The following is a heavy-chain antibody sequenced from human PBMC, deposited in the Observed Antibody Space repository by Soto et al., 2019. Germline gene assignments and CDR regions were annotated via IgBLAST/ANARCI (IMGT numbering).Heavy chain of an antibody. J-gene: IGHJ6*02. V-gene: IGHV3-30-3*01. Sequence: QVQLVESGGGVVQPGRSLRLSCAASGFTFRIYAMHWVRQAPGKGLECVAVISYDGSNKFYRDSVKGRFTISRDNSKSALYLQINGLRDEDTAVYYCARGDREDIAVVIGARPGEYGVDVWGQGTRVTVSS. D-gene: IGHD2-15*01. CDR3: ARGDREDIAVVIGARPGEYGVDV. CDR2: ISYDGSNK. CDR1: GFTFRIYA.